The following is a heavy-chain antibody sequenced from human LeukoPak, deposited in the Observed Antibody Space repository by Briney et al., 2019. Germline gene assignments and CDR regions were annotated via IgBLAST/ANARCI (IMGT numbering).Heavy chain of an antibody. Sequence: GGSLRLSCAASGFTFSSYAMHWVRQAPGKGLEWVAVISYDGSNKYYADSVKGRFTISRDNSKNTLYLQKNSLRAEDTAVYYCARDVDWFDPWGQGTLVTVSS. CDR3: ARDVDWFDP. CDR2: ISYDGSNK. D-gene: IGHD2-15*01. CDR1: GFTFSSYA. J-gene: IGHJ5*02. V-gene: IGHV3-30*04.